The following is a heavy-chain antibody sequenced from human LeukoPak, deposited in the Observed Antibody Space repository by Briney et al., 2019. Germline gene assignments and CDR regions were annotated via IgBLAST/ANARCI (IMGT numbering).Heavy chain of an antibody. Sequence: SETLSLTCAVYGGSFSGYYWSWIRQPPGKGLEWIGEINHSGSTNYNPSLKSRVTISVGTSKNQFSLKLSSVTAADTAVYYCARGPYYYDSSGYTIYFDYWGQGTLVTVSS. V-gene: IGHV4-34*01. CDR1: GGSFSGYY. D-gene: IGHD3-22*01. CDR3: ARGPYYYDSSGYTIYFDY. J-gene: IGHJ4*02. CDR2: INHSGST.